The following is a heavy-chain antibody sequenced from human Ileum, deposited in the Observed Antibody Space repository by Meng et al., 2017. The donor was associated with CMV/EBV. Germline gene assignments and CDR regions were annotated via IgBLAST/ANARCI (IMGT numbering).Heavy chain of an antibody. D-gene: IGHD3-10*01. CDR2: ISYDGSNK. Sequence: GESLKISCAASGFTFSSYAMHWVRQAPGKGLEWVAVISYDGSNKYYADSVKGRFTISRDNSKNTLYLQMNSLRAEDTAVYYCARDGLGYYGSGSYPYFDYWGKG. CDR1: GFTFSSYA. V-gene: IGHV3-30-3*01. CDR3: ARDGLGYYGSGSYPYFDY. J-gene: IGHJ4*02.